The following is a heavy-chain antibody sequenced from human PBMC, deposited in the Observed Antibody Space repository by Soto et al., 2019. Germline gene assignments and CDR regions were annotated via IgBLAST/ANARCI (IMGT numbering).Heavy chain of an antibody. CDR3: ARAGEVPYYYSGMDV. CDR2: ISGYNGNT. Sequence: QVQLMQSGGDVKKPGASVKVSCKASGYTFTRSGVSWVRQAPGQGLEWMGWISGYNGNTKYEQKFQDRVSMTTDTSTSTAYMEWRSLRSDDTAVYYCARAGEVPYYYSGMDVWGQGTTVIVSS. CDR1: GYTFTRSG. J-gene: IGHJ6*02. V-gene: IGHV1-18*01. D-gene: IGHD3-10*01.